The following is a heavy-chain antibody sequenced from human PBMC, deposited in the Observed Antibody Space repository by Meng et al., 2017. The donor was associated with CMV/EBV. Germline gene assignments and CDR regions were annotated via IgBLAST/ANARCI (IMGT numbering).Heavy chain of an antibody. CDR1: GFIFSSYS. CDR2: ISSSSSYR. CDR3: ARAGVAYCSSTSCYGYFDY. Sequence: GESLKISCAASGFIFSSYSMNWVRPAPGKGLEWVSSISSSSSYRYYADSVRGRFTISRDNAKNSLYLQMNSLRAEDTAVYYCARAGVAYCSSTSCYGYFDYWGQGTLVTVSS. J-gene: IGHJ4*02. D-gene: IGHD2-2*01. V-gene: IGHV3-21*01.